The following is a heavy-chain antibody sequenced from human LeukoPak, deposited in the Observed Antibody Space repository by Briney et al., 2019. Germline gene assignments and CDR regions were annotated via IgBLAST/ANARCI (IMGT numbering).Heavy chain of an antibody. CDR2: IIPIFGTA. Sequence: GASVKVSCKASGGTFSSYAISWVRQAPGQGLEWMGGIIPIFGTANYAQKFQGRVTITANKSTSTAYMELSSLRSEDTAVYYCARESPYGDYDYWGQGTLVTVSS. CDR1: GGTFSSYA. V-gene: IGHV1-69*06. J-gene: IGHJ4*02. D-gene: IGHD4-17*01. CDR3: ARESPYGDYDY.